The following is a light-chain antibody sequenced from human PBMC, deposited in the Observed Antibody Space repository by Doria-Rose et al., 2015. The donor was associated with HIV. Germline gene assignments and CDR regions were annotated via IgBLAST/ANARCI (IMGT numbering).Light chain of an antibody. CDR1: QSLLYTSKNY. V-gene: IGKV4-1*01. CDR3: QQYYDTPS. CDR2: WAS. Sequence: VLTQSPESLGMSLGERATLNCKSNQSLLYTSKNYLAWYQQKPGQPPKLLSYWASTRQSVVPDRFSGSWSGTDFTLTISSLEAEDVAVYYCQQYYDTPSFGPGTTVDIK. J-gene: IGKJ3*01.